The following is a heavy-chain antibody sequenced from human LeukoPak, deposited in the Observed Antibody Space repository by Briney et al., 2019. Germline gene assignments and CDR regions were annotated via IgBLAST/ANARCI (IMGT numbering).Heavy chain of an antibody. CDR1: EFTFNIYA. CDR2: VKQDGSEK. CDR3: ARGTYSSSWYFNYYYGMDV. Sequence: GGSLRLSCAASEFTFNIYAMSWVRQAPGKGLEWVANVKQDGSEKYYVDSVKGRFTISRDNAKNSLYLQMNSLRAEDTAVYYCARGTYSSSWYFNYYYGMDVWGQGTTVTVSS. D-gene: IGHD6-13*01. J-gene: IGHJ6*02. V-gene: IGHV3-7*01.